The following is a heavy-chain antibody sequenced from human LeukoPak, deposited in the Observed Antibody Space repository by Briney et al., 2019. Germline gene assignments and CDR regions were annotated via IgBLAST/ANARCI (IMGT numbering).Heavy chain of an antibody. CDR2: INPSGGST. V-gene: IGHV1-46*01. D-gene: IGHD2-8*01. Sequence: ASVKVSCKASGYTFTGYYMHWVRQAPGQGLEWMGIINPSGGSTSYAQKFQGRVTMTRDTSTSTVYMELSSLRSEDTAVYYCARTGLPPPGIFTPEWPDYYYGMDVWGQGTTVTVSS. CDR3: ARTGLPPPGIFTPEWPDYYYGMDV. J-gene: IGHJ6*02. CDR1: GYTFTGYY.